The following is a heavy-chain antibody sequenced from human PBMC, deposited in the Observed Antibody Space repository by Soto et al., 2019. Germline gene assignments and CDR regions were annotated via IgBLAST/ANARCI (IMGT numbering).Heavy chain of an antibody. CDR2: INAGNGNT. D-gene: IGHD6-13*01. CDR3: ARSSGWYVWFDP. CDR1: GYTFTSYA. Sequence: ASVKVSCKASGYTFTSYAMHWVRQAPGQRLEWMGWINAGNGNTKYSQKFQGRVTITRNTSASTAYMELSSLRSEDTAVYYCARSSGWYVWFDPWGQGTLVTVSS. J-gene: IGHJ5*02. V-gene: IGHV1-3*01.